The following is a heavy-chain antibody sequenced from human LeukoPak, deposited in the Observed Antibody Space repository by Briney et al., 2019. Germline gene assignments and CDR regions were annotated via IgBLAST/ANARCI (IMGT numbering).Heavy chain of an antibody. CDR3: TRDYGGGWSGDDY. CDR2: INPNSGGT. D-gene: IGHD6-19*01. CDR1: GYTFTGYY. Sequence: GASVKVSCKASGYTFTGYYMHWVRQAPGQGLEWMGWINPNSGGTNYAQKFQGRVTMTRDTSISTAYMELSRLRSDDTAVYYCTRDYGGGWSGDDYWGQGTLVTVSS. V-gene: IGHV1-2*02. J-gene: IGHJ4*02.